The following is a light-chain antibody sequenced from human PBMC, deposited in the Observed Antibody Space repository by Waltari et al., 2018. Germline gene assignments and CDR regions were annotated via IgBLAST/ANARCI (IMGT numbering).Light chain of an antibody. CDR2: EVS. CDR1: SSDVGGYYY. CDR3: SSYAGSNTVV. V-gene: IGLV2-8*01. J-gene: IGLJ2*01. Sequence: QSALTQPPSASGSPGQSVPISCTGTSSDVGGYYYVPWYQQHPGKAPKLMIYEVSTRPSGVPDRFSGSKSGNTASLTVSGLQAEDEADYYCSSYAGSNTVVFGGGTKLTVL.